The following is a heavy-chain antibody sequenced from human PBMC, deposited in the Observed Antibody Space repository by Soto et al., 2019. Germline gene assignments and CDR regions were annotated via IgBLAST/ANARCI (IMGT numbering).Heavy chain of an antibody. Sequence: SETLSLTCTVSGGSISSYYWSWIRQPPGKGLEWIGYIYYSGSTNYNPSLNSRVTISVDTSKTQFSLNLNSVTAADTAVYYCASYDYYGSGSSLYWGQGALVTVSS. J-gene: IGHJ4*02. CDR3: ASYDYYGSGSSLY. V-gene: IGHV4-59*01. D-gene: IGHD3-10*01. CDR2: IYYSGST. CDR1: GGSISSYY.